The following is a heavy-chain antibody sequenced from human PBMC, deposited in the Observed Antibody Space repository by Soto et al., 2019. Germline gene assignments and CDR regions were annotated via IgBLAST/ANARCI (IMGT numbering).Heavy chain of an antibody. CDR1: GGSISSSSYY. Sequence: PSETLSLTCTVSGGSISSSSYYWGWIRQPPGKGLEWIGSIYYSGSTYYNPSLKSRVAISVDTSKNQFSLKLSSVTAADTAVYYCARLPSFRGLSESNYLYYFDYWGQGTLVTVSS. J-gene: IGHJ4*02. CDR2: IYYSGST. V-gene: IGHV4-39*01. D-gene: IGHD4-4*01. CDR3: ARLPSFRGLSESNYLYYFDY.